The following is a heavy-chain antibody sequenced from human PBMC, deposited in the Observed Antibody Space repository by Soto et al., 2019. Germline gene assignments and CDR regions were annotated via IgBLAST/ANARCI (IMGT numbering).Heavy chain of an antibody. J-gene: IGHJ3*02. D-gene: IGHD3-22*01. Sequence: GGSLRLSCAASGFTFNTYLMSWVRQAPGKGLEWVANIKPDGGEKWYLDSVRGRFTISRDNAKNSLYLQMNSLRAEDTAIYYCARGDFYDISGPSSDAFDIWGHGTMVTVSS. CDR1: GFTFNTYL. CDR3: ARGDFYDISGPSSDAFDI. CDR2: IKPDGGEK. V-gene: IGHV3-7*04.